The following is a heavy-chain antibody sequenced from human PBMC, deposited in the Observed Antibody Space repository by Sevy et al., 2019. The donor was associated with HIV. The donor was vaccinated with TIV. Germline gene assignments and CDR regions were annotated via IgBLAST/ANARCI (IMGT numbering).Heavy chain of an antibody. D-gene: IGHD4-17*01. V-gene: IGHV3-43D*03. CDR1: GFTFDDYA. Sequence: GGSLRLSCAASGFTFDDYAMHWVRQAPGKGLEWVSLISWDGGSTYYADSVKGRFTISRDNCKNSMYLQMNSLRAEDTALYYSAKVMHGDSYYYGLDVWGQGTTVTVSS. CDR3: AKVMHGDSYYYGLDV. CDR2: ISWDGGST. J-gene: IGHJ6*02.